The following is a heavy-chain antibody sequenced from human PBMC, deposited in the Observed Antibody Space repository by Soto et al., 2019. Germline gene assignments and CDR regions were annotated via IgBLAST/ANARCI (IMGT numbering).Heavy chain of an antibody. V-gene: IGHV3-23*01. Sequence: EVQLLESGGGLGQPGGSLRLSCAASGFTFSSYAMSWVRQAPGKGLEWVSAISGSGCSTYYADSVKGRFTISRDNSKKTLYLQMNSLRGEDTGVYYCAKRKFSLAGRYCSGGSCYSNYYYYMDVWGKGTTVTVSS. D-gene: IGHD2-15*01. J-gene: IGHJ6*03. CDR2: ISGSGCST. CDR3: AKRKFSLAGRYCSGGSCYSNYYYYMDV. CDR1: GFTFSSYA.